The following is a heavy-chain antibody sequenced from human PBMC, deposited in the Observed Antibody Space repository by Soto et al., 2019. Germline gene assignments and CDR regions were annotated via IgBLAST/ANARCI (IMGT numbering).Heavy chain of an antibody. CDR3: ARDEGTMVRGVITYHTDY. J-gene: IGHJ4*02. Sequence: QVQLVQSGAEVKKPGASVKVSCKASGYTFPSIVFSWLGRAPGQGFEWRGGISAYNGNTNYARKLQGRVTMTTDTSTSTAYMELRSLRSDDTAVYYCARDEGTMVRGVITYHTDYWGQGTLVTVSS. V-gene: IGHV1-18*01. D-gene: IGHD3-10*01. CDR2: ISAYNGNT. CDR1: GYTFPSIV.